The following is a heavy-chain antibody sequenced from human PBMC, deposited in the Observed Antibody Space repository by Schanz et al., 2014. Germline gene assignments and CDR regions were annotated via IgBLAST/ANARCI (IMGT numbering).Heavy chain of an antibody. CDR2: ISSSSGTI. V-gene: IGHV3-48*01. CDR3: ARDLSSLIQGDV. J-gene: IGHJ6*04. Sequence: EVQLVESGGGVVQPGRSLRLSCATSGPNFDYYGLNWVRQAPGKGLEWVSYISSSSGTIYYADSVKGRFTISRDNAKNLLYLQMNGLRAEDTAVYFCARDLSSLIQGDVWGKGTTVTVSS. D-gene: IGHD2-2*01. CDR1: GPNFDYYG.